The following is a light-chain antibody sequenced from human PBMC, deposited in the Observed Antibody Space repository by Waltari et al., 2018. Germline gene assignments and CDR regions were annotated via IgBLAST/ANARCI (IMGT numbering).Light chain of an antibody. CDR3: AAWDDSLSGWV. CDR2: RNK. J-gene: IGLJ3*02. Sequence: QSVLTQPPSASGTPGQRVTISCSGSSSTIGSNYVYWYQQLPGTAPKLLIYRNKQRPSGVPDRFAGSKSGTSASLVISGLRSEDEADYYCAAWDDSLSGWVFGGGTKLTVL. CDR1: SSTIGSNY. V-gene: IGLV1-47*01.